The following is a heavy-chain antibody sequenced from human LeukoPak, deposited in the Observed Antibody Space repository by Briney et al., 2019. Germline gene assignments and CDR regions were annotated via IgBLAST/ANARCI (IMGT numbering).Heavy chain of an antibody. Sequence: GGSLRLSCAASGFTFSNYWMHWVRQAQGMGLVWASTISNDGKTTHYADSVKGRFTISRDNGQNTLYLQMNSLRAEDTAVYYCAREGRGYSYAFEYWGQGTLVTVSS. D-gene: IGHD5-18*01. CDR1: GFTFSNYW. V-gene: IGHV3-74*01. CDR2: ISNDGKTT. CDR3: AREGRGYSYAFEY. J-gene: IGHJ4*02.